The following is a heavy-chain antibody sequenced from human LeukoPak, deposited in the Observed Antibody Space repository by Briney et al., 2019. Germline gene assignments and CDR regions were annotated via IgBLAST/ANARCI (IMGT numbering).Heavy chain of an antibody. CDR2: IYPGDSDT. Sequence: GESLKISCKGSGYSFTNYWIGWVRQMPGKGLEWMGIIYPGDSDTRYSPSFQGQVTISADKSISTAYLQWSSLKASDTAMYYCARCTGSYYQYYYYYMDVWGKGTTVTVSS. CDR3: ARCTGSYYQYYYYYMDV. J-gene: IGHJ6*03. D-gene: IGHD3-10*01. V-gene: IGHV5-51*01. CDR1: GYSFTNYW.